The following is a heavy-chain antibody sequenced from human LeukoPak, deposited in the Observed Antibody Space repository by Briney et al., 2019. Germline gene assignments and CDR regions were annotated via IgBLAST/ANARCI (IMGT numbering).Heavy chain of an antibody. Sequence: QPGGSLRLSCAASGFTFTSYWMSWVRQAPGKGLEWVANIKQDGSEKYYVDSVKGRFTISSDNTKNSLYLQMNSLRAEDTAVYYCARDQYYYDSSGYYYYFDYWGQGTLVTVSS. J-gene: IGHJ4*02. CDR1: GFTFTSYW. CDR2: IKQDGSEK. V-gene: IGHV3-7*04. CDR3: ARDQYYYDSSGYYYYFDY. D-gene: IGHD3-22*01.